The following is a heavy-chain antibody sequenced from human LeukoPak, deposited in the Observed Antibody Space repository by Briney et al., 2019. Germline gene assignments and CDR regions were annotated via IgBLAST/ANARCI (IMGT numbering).Heavy chain of an antibody. CDR2: ISSSSSTT. D-gene: IGHD6-13*01. CDR3: ARYPSVAATGWGRWFDH. J-gene: IGHJ5*02. Sequence: GGSLRLSCAASGFTFSSFNMNWVRHTPGKGLEGISYISSSSSTTYYADSVKGRFTISRDNAKSSLYLQMNSLRAEDTAVYYCARYPSVAATGWGRWFDHWGQGTLVTVSS. V-gene: IGHV3-48*01. CDR1: GFTFSSFN.